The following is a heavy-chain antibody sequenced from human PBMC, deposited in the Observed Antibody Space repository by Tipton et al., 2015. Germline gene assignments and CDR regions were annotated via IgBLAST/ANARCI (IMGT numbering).Heavy chain of an antibody. CDR2: IYYSGST. V-gene: IGHV4-31*03. Sequence: TLSLTCTVSGGSISSGGYSWSWIRQHPGKGLEWIGYIYYSGSTWYNPSLKSRVSISVDTSKNQFNLNLSSVTAADRAVYYCASSNYYDACWYWGQGTLVTVSS. J-gene: IGHJ4*02. D-gene: IGHD3-22*01. CDR1: GGSISSGGYS. CDR3: ASSNYYDACWY.